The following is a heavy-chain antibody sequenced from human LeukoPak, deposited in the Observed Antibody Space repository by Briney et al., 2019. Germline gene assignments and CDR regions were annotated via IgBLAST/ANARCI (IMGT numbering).Heavy chain of an antibody. V-gene: IGHV4-59*01. Sequence: PSETLSLTCTVSSVSISSYYWSWIRQPPGKGLEWIGYIYCSGSTNYNPSLKSRVTISVDTSKNQFSLKLSSVTAADTAVYYCARSHSIWTSFDYWGQGTLVTVSS. CDR1: SVSISSYY. CDR3: ARSHSIWTSFDY. J-gene: IGHJ4*02. D-gene: IGHD3/OR15-3a*01. CDR2: IYCSGST.